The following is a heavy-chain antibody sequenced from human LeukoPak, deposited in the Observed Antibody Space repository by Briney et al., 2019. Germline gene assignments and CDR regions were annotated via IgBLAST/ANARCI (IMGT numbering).Heavy chain of an antibody. CDR2: INPSGGST. Sequence: ASVKVSCKASGYTFTSYYMHWVRQAPGQGLEWMGIINPSGGSTSYAQKFQGRVTMTRDTSTSTVYMELSSLRSEDTAVYYCARERCSGTSCYIYYYYGMDVWGKGTTVTVSS. CDR1: GYTFTSYY. J-gene: IGHJ6*04. CDR3: ARERCSGTSCYIYYYYGMDV. D-gene: IGHD2-2*01. V-gene: IGHV1-46*01.